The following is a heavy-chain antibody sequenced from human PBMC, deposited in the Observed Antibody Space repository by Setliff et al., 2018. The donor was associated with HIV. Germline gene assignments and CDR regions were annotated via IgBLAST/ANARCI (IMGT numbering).Heavy chain of an antibody. J-gene: IGHJ4*02. V-gene: IGHV3-11*04. Sequence: GGSLRLSCAASGFTFSDYYMSWIRQAPGKGLEWVSYISSSSSSTVYYADSVKGRFTISRDDSKNTVYLQMNSLRAEDTAVYYCARDLPIYDTSGSLDYWGQGALVTVSS. D-gene: IGHD3-22*01. CDR2: ISSSSSSTV. CDR3: ARDLPIYDTSGSLDY. CDR1: GFTFSDYY.